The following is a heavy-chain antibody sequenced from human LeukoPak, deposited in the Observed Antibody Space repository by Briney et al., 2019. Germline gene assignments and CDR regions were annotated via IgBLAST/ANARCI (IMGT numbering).Heavy chain of an antibody. CDR2: IYYSGST. V-gene: IGHV4-59*08. CDR1: GGSISSYY. Sequence: PSETLSLTCTVSGGSISSYYWSWIRQPPGKGLEWIGYIYYSGSTNYNPSLKSRVTISVDTSKNQFSLKLSSVTVADTAVYYCARPTVTNDAFDIWGQGTMVTVSS. J-gene: IGHJ3*02. D-gene: IGHD4-17*01. CDR3: ARPTVTNDAFDI.